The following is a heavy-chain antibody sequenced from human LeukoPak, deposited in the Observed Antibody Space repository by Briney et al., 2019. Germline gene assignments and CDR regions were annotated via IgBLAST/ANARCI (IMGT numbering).Heavy chain of an antibody. V-gene: IGHV3-11*04. Sequence: PGGSLRLSCAASGFSFSDAWMSWVRQAPGKGLEWVSYISSSGSTIYYADSVKGRFTISRDNAKNSLYLQMNSLRAEDTAVYYCAELGITMIGGVWGKGTTVTISS. D-gene: IGHD3-10*02. CDR1: GFSFSDAW. CDR3: AELGITMIGGV. CDR2: ISSSGSTI. J-gene: IGHJ6*04.